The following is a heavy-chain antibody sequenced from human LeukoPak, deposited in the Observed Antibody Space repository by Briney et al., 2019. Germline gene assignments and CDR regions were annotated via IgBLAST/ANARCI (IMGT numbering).Heavy chain of an antibody. D-gene: IGHD6-25*01. Sequence: GGSLRLSCAASGFTFSSYAMSWVRQAPGKGLEWVSVISGSGGSTNYADSVKGRLTISRDNSKNTLYLQMNSLSAEDTAVYYCAKSSGAGRGSFDYWGQGTLVTVSS. CDR1: GFTFSSYA. CDR3: AKSSGAGRGSFDY. V-gene: IGHV3-23*01. J-gene: IGHJ4*02. CDR2: ISGSGGST.